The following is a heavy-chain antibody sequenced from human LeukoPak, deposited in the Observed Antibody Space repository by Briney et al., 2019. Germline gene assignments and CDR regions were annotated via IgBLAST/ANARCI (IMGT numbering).Heavy chain of an antibody. V-gene: IGHV1-46*01. D-gene: IGHD2-2*01. J-gene: IGHJ3*02. CDR1: GYTFTSYY. Sequence: ASVKVSCKASGYTFTSYYMHWVRQAPGQGLEWMGIINPSGGSTSHAQKFQGRVTMTRDTSTSTVYMELSSLRSEDTAVYYCAREYLSKYSSTSCYRGYCGGDSDAFDIWGQGTMVTVSS. CDR2: INPSGGST. CDR3: AREYLSKYSSTSCYRGYCGGDSDAFDI.